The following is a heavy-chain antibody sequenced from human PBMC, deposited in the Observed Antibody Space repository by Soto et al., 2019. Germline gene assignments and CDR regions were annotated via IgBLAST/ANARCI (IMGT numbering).Heavy chain of an antibody. CDR2: ISGSGGST. CDR1: GFTFSSYS. V-gene: IGHV3-23*01. D-gene: IGHD3-3*01. Sequence: PGGSLRLSCAASGFTFSSYSMNWVRQAPGKGLEWVSSISGSGGSTYYADSVKGRFTISRDNSKNTLYLQMNSLRAEDTAVYYCAKGDFWSGYYTSSGFDYWGQGTLVTVSS. J-gene: IGHJ4*02. CDR3: AKGDFWSGYYTSSGFDY.